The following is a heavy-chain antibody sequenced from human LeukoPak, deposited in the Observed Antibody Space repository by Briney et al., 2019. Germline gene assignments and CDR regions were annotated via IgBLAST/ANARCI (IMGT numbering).Heavy chain of an antibody. CDR3: AKDLPVPVTDYYDREHGWFDP. CDR1: GFTFSSYA. D-gene: IGHD3-22*01. J-gene: IGHJ5*02. Sequence: GGSLRLSCAASGFTFSSYAMSWVRQAPGKGLEWVSAISGSGGSTYYADSVKGRFTISRDNSKNTLYLQMNSLRAEDTAVYYCAKDLPVPVTDYYDREHGWFDPWGQGTLVTVSS. V-gene: IGHV3-23*01. CDR2: ISGSGGST.